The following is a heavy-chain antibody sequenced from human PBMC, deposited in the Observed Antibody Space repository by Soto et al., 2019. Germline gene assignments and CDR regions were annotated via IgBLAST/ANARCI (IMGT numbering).Heavy chain of an antibody. CDR3: ARHATYYDILSGYYFDY. D-gene: IGHD3-9*01. CDR1: GDSFTSYW. J-gene: IGHJ4*02. Sequence: GEALKISFKGSGDSFTSYWIAWVRQMPGKGLEWMAIINPGDSETKYSPSFQGQVTISADKSINTAYLQWSSLKASDTAMYYCARHATYYDILSGYYFDYWGQGTQVTVSS. CDR2: INPGDSET. V-gene: IGHV5-51*01.